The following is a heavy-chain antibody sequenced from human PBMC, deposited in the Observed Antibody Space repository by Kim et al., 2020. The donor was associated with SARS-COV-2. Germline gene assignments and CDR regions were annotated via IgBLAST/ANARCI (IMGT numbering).Heavy chain of an antibody. CDR1: GFTFSNAW. D-gene: IGHD2-2*01. Sequence: GGSLRLSCAASGFTFSNAWMSWVRQAPGKGLEWVGRIKSKTDGGTTDYAAPVKGRFTISRDDSKNTLYLQMNSLKTEDTAVYYCTTAPPPYCSSNSCYFFAYYYYYGMDVWGQGTTVTVSS. CDR2: IKSKTDGGTT. CDR3: TTAPPPYCSSNSCYFFAYYYYYGMDV. J-gene: IGHJ6*02. V-gene: IGHV3-15*01.